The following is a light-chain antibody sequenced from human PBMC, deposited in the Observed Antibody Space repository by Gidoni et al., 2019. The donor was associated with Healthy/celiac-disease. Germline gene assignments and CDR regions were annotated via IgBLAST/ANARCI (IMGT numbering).Light chain of an antibody. V-gene: IGKV3-15*01. CDR3: QQYNNWPPWT. J-gene: IGKJ1*01. CDR2: GAA. CDR1: QSVSSN. Sequence: IVLTQSPATLSVSPGERATLSCRASQSVSSNLAWYQQKPGQAPRILIYGAATRAHGIPARFSGSGSGTEVTLTISSLQSEDFAVYYCQQYNNWPPWTFGQGTKVEIK.